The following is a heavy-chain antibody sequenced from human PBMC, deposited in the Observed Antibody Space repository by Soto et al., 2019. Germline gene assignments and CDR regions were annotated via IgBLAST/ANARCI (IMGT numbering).Heavy chain of an antibody. V-gene: IGHV1-18*01. J-gene: IGHJ4*02. CDR2: VSGYDGDT. CDR1: GYTFTSYG. D-gene: IGHD2-21*01. Sequence: ASVKVSCKASGYTFTSYGISRLRQAPGQGLEWVGWVSGYDGDTNYAQKLQLRVTMTTDPSTSTAYLELMSLRSEDTAVYYCARVSVPYCGGGCHQMGFGYWGKGTLVTVSP. CDR3: ARVSVPYCGGGCHQMGFGY.